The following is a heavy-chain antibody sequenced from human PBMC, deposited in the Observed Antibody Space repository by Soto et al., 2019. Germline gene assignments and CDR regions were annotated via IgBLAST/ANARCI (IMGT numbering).Heavy chain of an antibody. CDR1: GFTFSSYS. CDR2: FRSGGDDDTT. D-gene: IGHD1-26*01. J-gene: IGHJ4*02. Sequence: GGSLRLSCAASGFTFSSYSMSWVRQAPGKGLEWVSGFRSGGDDDTTYYADSVRGRFTISRDNSKNTLFLQMNSLRAEDTAVYYCAKLKRGAPVSYFDHWGQGILVTVSS. CDR3: AKLKRGAPVSYFDH. V-gene: IGHV3-23*01.